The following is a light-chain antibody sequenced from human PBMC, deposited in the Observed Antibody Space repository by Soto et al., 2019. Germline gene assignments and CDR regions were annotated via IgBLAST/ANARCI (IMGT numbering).Light chain of an antibody. J-gene: IGKJ3*01. CDR2: RAS. CDR3: QHYDSYSGT. CDR1: QSINSW. Sequence: DIQMTQSPSTLSASVGDRVTITCRASQSINSWLAWSQQKPGKAPRLLIYRASSLEGGVPSRFSCSASGAKFTLTISSLQPEDFATYYCQHYDSYSGTFGPGTKVAIK. V-gene: IGKV1-5*03.